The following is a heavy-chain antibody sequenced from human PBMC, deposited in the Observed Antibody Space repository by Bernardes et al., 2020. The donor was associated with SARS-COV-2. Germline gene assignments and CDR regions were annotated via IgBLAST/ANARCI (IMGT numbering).Heavy chain of an antibody. D-gene: IGHD5-12*01. V-gene: IGHV3-23*01. CDR3: AKEGGYDRNFFDY. CDR2: LSGTGIVT. CDR1: GFTFSDYA. J-gene: IGHJ4*02. Sequence: GGSLRLFCASSGFTFSDYAMSWVRKAPGKGLQWVSSLSGTGIVTYYGDSVKGRFTIARDNSQKKVFLQMNSLRLEDTATYYCAKEGGYDRNFFDYWGQGALVT.